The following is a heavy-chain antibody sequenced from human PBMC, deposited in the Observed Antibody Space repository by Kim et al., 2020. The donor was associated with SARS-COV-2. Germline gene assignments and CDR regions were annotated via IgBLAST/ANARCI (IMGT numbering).Heavy chain of an antibody. CDR2: IKGDGIEK. V-gene: IGHV3-7*03. CDR1: GFTFSTYW. Sequence: GGSLRLSCAGSGFTFSTYWMSWVRQAPGKGLELVANIKGDGIEKYPADSLRGRFTISSDNAKNSLYLQMNSLRVEDKAIYYCTRAHLQSRDGIDVWG. CDR3: TRAHLQSRDGIDV. J-gene: IGHJ6*02. D-gene: IGHD3-10*01.